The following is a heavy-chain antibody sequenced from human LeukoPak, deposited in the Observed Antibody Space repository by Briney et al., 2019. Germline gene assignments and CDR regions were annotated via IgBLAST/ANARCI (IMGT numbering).Heavy chain of an antibody. V-gene: IGHV4-59*08. CDR2: IYYSGST. J-gene: IGHJ4*02. Sequence: NPSETLSLTCTVSGSSISSYYWSWIRQPPGKGLEWIGYIYYSGSTNYNPSLKSRVTISVDTSKNQFSLKLSSVTAADTAVYYCARHARADQDIVEVVASNFDYWGQGTLVTVSS. CDR3: ARHARADQDIVEVVASNFDY. D-gene: IGHD2-15*01. CDR1: GSSISSYY.